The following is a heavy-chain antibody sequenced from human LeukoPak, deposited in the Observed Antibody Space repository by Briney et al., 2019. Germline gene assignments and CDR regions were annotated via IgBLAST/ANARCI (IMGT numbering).Heavy chain of an antibody. Sequence: SQTLSLTCAVSGDSIGSGAYSWSWIRQPPGKGLEWMGHIYHSGSTYYNPSLKSRVTISVDTSKNQFSLKLSSVTAADTAVYYCASLWRVYYDSSGSISYYFDYWGQEPWSPSPQ. D-gene: IGHD3-22*01. V-gene: IGHV4-30-2*01. CDR1: GDSIGSGAYS. J-gene: IGHJ4*01. CDR3: ASLWRVYYDSSGSISYYFDY. CDR2: IYHSGST.